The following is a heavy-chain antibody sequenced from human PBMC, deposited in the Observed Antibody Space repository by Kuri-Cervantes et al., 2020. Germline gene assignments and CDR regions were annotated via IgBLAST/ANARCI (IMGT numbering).Heavy chain of an antibody. CDR1: GFTFSSYA. V-gene: IGHV3-23*01. CDR2: ISGSGGST. CDR3: AKAPTGYSSSWPDAFDI. Sequence: GESLKISCAASGFTFSSYAMSWVRQAPGKGLEWVSAISGSGGSTYYADSVKGRFTISRDNSKNTLYLQMNSLRAEDTAVYYCAKAPTGYSSSWPDAFDIWGQGTMVTVSS. J-gene: IGHJ3*02. D-gene: IGHD6-13*01.